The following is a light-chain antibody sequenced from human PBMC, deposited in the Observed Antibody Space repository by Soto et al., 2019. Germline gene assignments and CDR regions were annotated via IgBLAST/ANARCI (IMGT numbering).Light chain of an antibody. CDR1: RSDVGAYNY. CDR3: CSYAGSYTYV. V-gene: IGLV2-14*01. Sequence: QSALTQPASVSGSPGQSIAISCTGTRSDVGAYNYVSWYQQHPGKAPKLMISEVTNRPSGVSDRFSASKSGNTASLTISGLQAGDEADYYCCSYAGSYTYVFGTGTKLTVL. CDR2: EVT. J-gene: IGLJ1*01.